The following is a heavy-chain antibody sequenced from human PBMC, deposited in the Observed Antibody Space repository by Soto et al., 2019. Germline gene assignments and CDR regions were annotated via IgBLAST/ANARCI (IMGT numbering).Heavy chain of an antibody. CDR2: ISSSGSTI. V-gene: IGHV3-48*03. CDR1: GFTFSSYE. J-gene: IGHJ2*01. CDR3: ARVRNYYDSSGYYRHWYFDL. Sequence: LRLSCAASGFTFSSYEMNWVRQAPGKGLEWVSYISSSGSTIYYADSVKGRFTISRDNAKNSLYLQMNSLRAEDTAVYHCARVRNYYDSSGYYRHWYFDLWGRGTLVTVSS. D-gene: IGHD3-22*01.